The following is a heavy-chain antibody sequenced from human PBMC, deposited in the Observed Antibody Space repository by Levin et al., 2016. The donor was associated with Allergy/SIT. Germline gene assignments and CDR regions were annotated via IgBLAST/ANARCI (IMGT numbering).Heavy chain of an antibody. D-gene: IGHD4-11*01. CDR3: ARVCTVNYYYYGMDV. J-gene: IGHJ6*02. V-gene: IGHV1-69*06. Sequence: WVRQAPGQGLEWMGGIIPIFGTANYAQKFQGRVTITADKSTSTAYMELSSLRSEDTAVYYCARVCTVNYYYYGMDVWGQGTTVTVSS. CDR2: IIPIFGTA.